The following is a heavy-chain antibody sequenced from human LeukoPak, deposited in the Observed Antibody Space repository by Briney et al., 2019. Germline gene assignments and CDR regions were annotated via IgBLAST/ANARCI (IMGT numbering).Heavy chain of an antibody. V-gene: IGHV3-30*02. D-gene: IGHD4-17*01. Sequence: GGPLRLSCAASGFTFSSYGMHWVRQAPGKGLGWVAFIRYDGSNKYYADSVKGRFTISRDNSKNTLYLQMNSLRAEDTAVYYCAKDRTVTTTPYYFDYWGQGTLVTVSS. CDR2: IRYDGSNK. J-gene: IGHJ4*02. CDR1: GFTFSSYG. CDR3: AKDRTVTTTPYYFDY.